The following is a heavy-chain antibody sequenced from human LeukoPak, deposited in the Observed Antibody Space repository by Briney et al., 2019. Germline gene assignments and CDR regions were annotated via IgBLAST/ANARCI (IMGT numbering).Heavy chain of an antibody. CDR3: ARGIIVATTKDAFDI. V-gene: IGHV4-30-4*08. D-gene: IGHD5-12*01. J-gene: IGHJ3*02. CDR1: GGSISSGGYY. Sequence: SETLSLTCTVSGGSISSGGYYWSWIRQHPGKGLEWIGYIYYSGSTYYNPSLKSRVTISVDTSKNQFSLKLSSVTAADTAVYYCARGIIVATTKDAFDIWGQGTMVTVSS. CDR2: IYYSGST.